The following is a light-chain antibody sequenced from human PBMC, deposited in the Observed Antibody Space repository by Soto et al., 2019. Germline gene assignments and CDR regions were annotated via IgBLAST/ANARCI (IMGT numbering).Light chain of an antibody. Sequence: QSALTQPASVSGSPGQSITISCTATSSDIVTYDYVSWYQQYPGKAPKLLIYGVNNRASGVSNRFSGSKSGNTASLTISGLLAEDEAGYYCNSYTSGSTLFGGGTKLTVL. V-gene: IGLV2-14*01. CDR3: NSYTSGSTL. CDR1: SSDIVTYDY. CDR2: GVN. J-gene: IGLJ3*02.